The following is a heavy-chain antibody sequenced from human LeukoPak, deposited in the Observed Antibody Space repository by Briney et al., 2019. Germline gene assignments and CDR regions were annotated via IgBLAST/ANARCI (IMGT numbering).Heavy chain of an antibody. J-gene: IGHJ4*02. CDR1: GASFTTYF. Sequence: PSETLSLTCTVSGASFTTYFWNWIRQPAGKGLEWIGRIYNSGSTDYNPSLESRVTISLDRSRNQFFLKLTSMTAADTAVYYCARSERDGSGRFYFDYWGQGTLVTVSS. V-gene: IGHV4-4*07. CDR2: IYNSGST. CDR3: ARSERDGSGRFYFDY. D-gene: IGHD3-10*01.